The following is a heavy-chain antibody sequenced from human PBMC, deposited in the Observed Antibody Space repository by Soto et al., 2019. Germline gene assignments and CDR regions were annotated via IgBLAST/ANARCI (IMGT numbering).Heavy chain of an antibody. V-gene: IGHV3-23*01. CDR1: GFTFSNYA. J-gene: IGHJ6*02. Sequence: PGGSLRLSCTASGFTFSNYAMSWVRQAPGKGLEWVSAITGSGGSTYYADSVKGRFTISRDNSKNTLYLQMNSLRAEDTAIYYCSRYCISATCSIGATYGLDVWGLGTTVTVSS. CDR2: ITGSGGST. D-gene: IGHD2-2*01. CDR3: SRYCISATCSIGATYGLDV.